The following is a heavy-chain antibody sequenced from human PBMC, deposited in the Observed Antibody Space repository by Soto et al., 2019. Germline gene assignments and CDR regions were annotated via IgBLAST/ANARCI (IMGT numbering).Heavy chain of an antibody. CDR2: ISGSGGST. CDR1: GFTFSSYA. J-gene: IGHJ2*01. D-gene: IGHD2-2*02. Sequence: GGSLRLSCAASGFTFSSYAMSWVRQAPGKGLEWVSAISGSGGSTYYADSVKGRFTISRDNSKNTLYLQMNSLRAEDTAVYYCAKDQWSSTSCYTVRDWYFDLWGRGTLVTVSS. CDR3: AKDQWSSTSCYTVRDWYFDL. V-gene: IGHV3-23*01.